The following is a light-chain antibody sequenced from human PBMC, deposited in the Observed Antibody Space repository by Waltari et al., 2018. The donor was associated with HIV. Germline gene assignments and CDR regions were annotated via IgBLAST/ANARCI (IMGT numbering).Light chain of an antibody. J-gene: IGLJ1*01. CDR1: SSDVGGYNY. CDR2: DVS. V-gene: IGLV2-14*01. Sequence: QSALTQPASVSGSPGQSITLSCTGTSSDVGGYNYVSGYQQHPGKAPKLMIYDVSNRPSGVSNRFSGSKSGNTASLTISGLQAEDEADYYCSSYTSSSTLVFGTGTKVTVL. CDR3: SSYTSSSTLV.